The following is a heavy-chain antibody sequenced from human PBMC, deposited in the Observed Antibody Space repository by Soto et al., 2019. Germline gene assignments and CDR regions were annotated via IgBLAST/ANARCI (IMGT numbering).Heavy chain of an antibody. CDR3: ATSTVVSEVGYYFDY. CDR2: INHSGST. CDR1: GGSFSGYY. V-gene: IGHV4-34*01. J-gene: IGHJ4*02. D-gene: IGHD4-17*01. Sequence: SETLSLTCAVYGGSFSGYYWSWIRQHPGKGLEWIGEINHSGSTNYNPSLKSRVTISVDTSKNQFSLKLSSVTAADTAVYYCATSTVVSEVGYYFDYWGQGTLVTVSS.